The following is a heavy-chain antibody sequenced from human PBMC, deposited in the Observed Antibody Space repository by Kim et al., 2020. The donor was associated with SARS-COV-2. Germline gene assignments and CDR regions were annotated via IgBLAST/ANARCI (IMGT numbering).Heavy chain of an antibody. CDR2: IKSKTDGGTT. D-gene: IGHD6-19*01. CDR1: GFTFSNAW. J-gene: IGHJ4*02. CDR3: TTDSSGFLTVAGTRAFVY. V-gene: IGHV3-15*01. Sequence: GGSLRLSCAASGFTFSNAWMSWVRQAPGKGLEWVGRIKSKTDGGTTDYAAPVKGRFTISRDDSKNTLYLQMNSLKTEDTAVYYCTTDSSGFLTVAGTRAFVYWGQGTLVTVSS.